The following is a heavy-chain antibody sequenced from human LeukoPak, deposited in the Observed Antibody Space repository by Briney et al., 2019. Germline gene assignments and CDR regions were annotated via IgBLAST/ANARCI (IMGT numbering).Heavy chain of an antibody. CDR3: ARASVFGYSSSWIRWYFDL. D-gene: IGHD6-13*01. J-gene: IGHJ2*01. V-gene: IGHV4-59*01. Sequence: SETLSLTCTVSGGSISSYYWSWIRQPPGKGLEWIGYIYYSGSTNYNPSLKSRVTISVDTSKNQFSLKLSSVTAADTAVYYCARASVFGYSSSWIRWYFDLWGRGTLVTVSS. CDR2: IYYSGST. CDR1: GGSISSYY.